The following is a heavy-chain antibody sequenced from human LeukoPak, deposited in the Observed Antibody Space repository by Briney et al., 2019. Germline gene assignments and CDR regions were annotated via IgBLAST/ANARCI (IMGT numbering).Heavy chain of an antibody. CDR2: IYSKGSP. CDR1: GFTFSNTY. Sequence: PGGSLRLSCAASGFTFSNTYMSWVRQAPGKGLEWVSVIYSKGSPYYADSVQGRFTISRDNSKNTLYLQMNRLRAEDTAVYYCSIAAASAKSLDYWGQGTLVTVHS. D-gene: IGHD6-13*01. V-gene: IGHV3-53*01. CDR3: SIAAASAKSLDY. J-gene: IGHJ4*02.